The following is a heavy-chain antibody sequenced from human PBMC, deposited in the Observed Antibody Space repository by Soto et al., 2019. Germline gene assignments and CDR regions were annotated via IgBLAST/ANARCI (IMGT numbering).Heavy chain of an antibody. CDR1: GFTFDDYA. Sequence: PGGSLRLSCAASGFTFDDYAMHWVRQAPGKGLEWVSGISWNSGSIGYADSVKGRFTISRDDAKNPLYLQMNSLRAEDTALYYCAKGYGSGSYYAFDYWGQGTLVTVSS. CDR2: ISWNSGSI. V-gene: IGHV3-9*01. CDR3: AKGYGSGSYYAFDY. D-gene: IGHD3-10*01. J-gene: IGHJ4*02.